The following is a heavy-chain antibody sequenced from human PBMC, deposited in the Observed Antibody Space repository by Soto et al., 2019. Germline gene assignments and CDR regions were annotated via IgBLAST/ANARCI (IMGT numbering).Heavy chain of an antibody. CDR2: TYYRSKWHY. Sequence: QVQLQQSGPGLVKPSQTLSLTCAISGDSVSTNSAAWNWIRQSPSRGLEWLGRTYYRSKWHYDYAVSVKSRITITPDTSTNQFSLQLNSVTPEDTAVYYCARDPDSSGSFGLYYWGQGILVTVSS. D-gene: IGHD6-19*01. CDR3: ARDPDSSGSFGLYY. CDR1: GDSVSTNSAA. J-gene: IGHJ4*02. V-gene: IGHV6-1*01.